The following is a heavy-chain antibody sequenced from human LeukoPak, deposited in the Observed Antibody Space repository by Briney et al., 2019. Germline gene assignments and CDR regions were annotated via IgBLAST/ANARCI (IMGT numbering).Heavy chain of an antibody. CDR3: ARHGYCSSTSCYVTLYFDY. CDR2: IYYSGST. D-gene: IGHD2-2*01. J-gene: IGHJ4*02. V-gene: IGHV4-39*01. CDR1: GGSISSSSYY. Sequence: PSETLSLTCTVSGGSISSSSYYWGWIRQPPGKGLEWIGSIYYSGSTYYNPSLKSRVTISVDTSKSQFSLKLSSVTAADTAVYYCARHGYCSSTSCYVTLYFDYWGQGTLVTVSS.